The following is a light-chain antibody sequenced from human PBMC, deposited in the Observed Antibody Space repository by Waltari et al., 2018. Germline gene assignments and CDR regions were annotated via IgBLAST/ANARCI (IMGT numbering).Light chain of an antibody. CDR3: QSADSSGTYHVV. J-gene: IGLJ2*01. CDR2: KDS. V-gene: IGLV3-25*03. CDR1: ALPKQY. Sequence: SYELTQPPSVSVSPGQTARITCSGDALPKQYAYWYQQKAGQAPVLVIYKDSERPSGNPERFSGSSSGTTVTLTISGVQAEDEADYYCQSADSSGTYHVVFGGGTKLTVL.